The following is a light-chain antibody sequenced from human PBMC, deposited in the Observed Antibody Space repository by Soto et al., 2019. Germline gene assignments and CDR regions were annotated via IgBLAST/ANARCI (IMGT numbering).Light chain of an antibody. CDR2: GAS. CDR3: QQYNSYLWT. V-gene: IGKV1-6*01. J-gene: IGKJ1*01. CDR1: QGIRTD. Sequence: AVQLTQSPSSLSASVGDRFTITCRASQGIRTDLGWYQQSPGKAPKVLIVGASTLQSGVPSRFSGSGSGTDFSLTISSLQPEDFATYYCQQYNSYLWTFGQGTKVDI.